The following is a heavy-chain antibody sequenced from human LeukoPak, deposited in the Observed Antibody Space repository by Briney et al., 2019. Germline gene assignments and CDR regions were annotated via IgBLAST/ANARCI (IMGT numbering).Heavy chain of an antibody. CDR3: ARHGRFRYGSGRGQIPPGFDY. J-gene: IGHJ4*02. CDR1: GFTFSSYT. D-gene: IGHD3-10*01. V-gene: IGHV3-21*01. Sequence: GGSLRLSCAASGFTFSSYTMNWVRQAPGKGPEWVSSITSSSSYIYYADSVKGRFTISRDNARNSLYLQMNSLRAEDTALYYCARHGRFRYGSGRGQIPPGFDYWGQGTLVTVSS. CDR2: ITSSSSYI.